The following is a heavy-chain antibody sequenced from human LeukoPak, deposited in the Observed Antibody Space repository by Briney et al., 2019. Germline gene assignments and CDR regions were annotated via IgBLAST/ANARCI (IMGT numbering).Heavy chain of an antibody. Sequence: GGSLRLSCAASGFTFSSYAMHWVRQAPGKGLEWVADISYDGSNKYYADSVKGRFTISRDNSKNTLYLQMNSLRAEDTAVYYCARDFTTEKYYYYYYGMDVWGQGTTVTVSS. CDR2: ISYDGSNK. CDR1: GFTFSSYA. V-gene: IGHV3-30*04. CDR3: ARDFTTEKYYYYYYGMDV. J-gene: IGHJ6*02. D-gene: IGHD2/OR15-2a*01.